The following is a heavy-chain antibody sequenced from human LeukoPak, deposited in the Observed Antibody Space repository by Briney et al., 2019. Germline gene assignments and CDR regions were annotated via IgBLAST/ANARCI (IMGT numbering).Heavy chain of an antibody. V-gene: IGHV1-46*01. CDR3: ARELSGSGWDEFDY. J-gene: IGHJ4*02. D-gene: IGHD6-19*01. CDR2: INPSGGST. Sequence: SVKVSCKASGYTFSGHYLHWVRQAPGQGLEWMGIINPSGGSTSYAQKFQGRVTMTRDTSTSTVYMELSSLRSEDTAVYYCARELSGSGWDEFDYWGQGTLVTVSS. CDR1: GYTFSGHY.